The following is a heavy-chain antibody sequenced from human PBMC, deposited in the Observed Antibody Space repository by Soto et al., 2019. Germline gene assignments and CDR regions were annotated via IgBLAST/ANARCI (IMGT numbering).Heavy chain of an antibody. J-gene: IGHJ4*02. CDR2: ISYDGSNK. Sequence: GGSLRLSCAASGFTFSSYGMHGVRQALGKGLERVAVISYDGSNKYYADSVKGRFTISRDNAKNSLYLQMNSLRAEDTALYYCARDVTTGTTGYGYWGQGTLVTVSS. D-gene: IGHD1-1*01. V-gene: IGHV3-30*03. CDR1: GFTFSSYG. CDR3: ARDVTTGTTGYGY.